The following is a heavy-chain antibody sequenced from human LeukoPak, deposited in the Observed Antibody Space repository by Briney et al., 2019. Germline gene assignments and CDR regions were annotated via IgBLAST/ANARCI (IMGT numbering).Heavy chain of an antibody. CDR1: GFTFSSYW. CDR2: IKQDGSEK. J-gene: IGHJ6*03. D-gene: IGHD6-6*01. V-gene: IGHV3-7*01. Sequence: AGGSLRLSCAASGFTFSSYWMSWVRQAPGKGLEWVANIKQDGSEKYYVDSVKGRFTISRGNAKNSLYLQMNSLRAEDTAVYYCARSGSSSDDYYYYMDVWGKGTTVTVSS. CDR3: ARSGSSSDDYYYYMDV.